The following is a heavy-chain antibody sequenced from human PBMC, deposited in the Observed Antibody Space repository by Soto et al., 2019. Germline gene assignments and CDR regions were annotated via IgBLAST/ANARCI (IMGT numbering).Heavy chain of an antibody. V-gene: IGHV3-30-3*01. D-gene: IGHD1-26*01. Sequence: QVQLVESGGGVVQPGRSLRLSCAASGFTFSSYAMHWVRQAPGKGLEWVAVISYDGSNKYYADSVKGRFTISRDNSKNTVYLQMNSLRAEDTAVYYCARAPRGQWERPYDYSGMDVWGQGTTVTVSS. CDR3: ARAPRGQWERPYDYSGMDV. CDR1: GFTFSSYA. J-gene: IGHJ6*02. CDR2: ISYDGSNK.